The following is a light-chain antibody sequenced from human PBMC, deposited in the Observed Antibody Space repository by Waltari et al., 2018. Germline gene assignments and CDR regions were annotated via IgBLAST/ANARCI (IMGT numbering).Light chain of an antibody. CDR1: SGHSSYA. CDR2: LNGDGSH. Sequence: QLVLTQSPSASASLGASVKLTCTLSSGHSSYAIAWHQQQPEKGPRYLMKLNGDGSHSKGDGIPVRFSGSSSGGERYLSISSLQSEDEADYYCQTWGTGIPVFGGGTKLTVL. CDR3: QTWGTGIPV. J-gene: IGLJ3*02. V-gene: IGLV4-69*01.